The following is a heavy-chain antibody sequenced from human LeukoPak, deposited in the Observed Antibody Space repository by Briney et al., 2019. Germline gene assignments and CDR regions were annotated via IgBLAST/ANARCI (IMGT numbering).Heavy chain of an antibody. J-gene: IGHJ4*02. Sequence: ASVKVSCKASGYSFSGFYLFWVRQAPGQGLEWMGWLKPNNGGTYYTQKFQGRVTFTRDTSNNTAYMEVSSLTSDDTATYYCARGTGYCSVVSCFEGTTTFAYWGQGTLVTVSS. D-gene: IGHD2-15*01. CDR1: GYSFSGFY. CDR2: LKPNNGGT. V-gene: IGHV1-2*02. CDR3: ARGTGYCSVVSCFEGTTTFAY.